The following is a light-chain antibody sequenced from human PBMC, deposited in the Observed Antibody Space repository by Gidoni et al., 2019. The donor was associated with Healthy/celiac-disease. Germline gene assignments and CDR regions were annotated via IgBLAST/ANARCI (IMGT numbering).Light chain of an antibody. CDR3: QQYNSWPYT. J-gene: IGKJ2*01. CDR2: GAS. V-gene: IGKV3-15*01. Sequence: EVVMTHTPATLSVSTGERATLSCRASQSVSSNLDWYQQKPGKAPRLLIYGASTRATGIPARFSGSGSGTEFTLTISSLQSEDFAVYYCQQYNSWPYTFGQGTKLEIK. CDR1: QSVSSN.